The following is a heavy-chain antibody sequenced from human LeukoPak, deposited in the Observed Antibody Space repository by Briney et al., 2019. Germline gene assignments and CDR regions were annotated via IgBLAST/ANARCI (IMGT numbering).Heavy chain of an antibody. Sequence: GGSLRLSCAASGFTFSSYGMHWVRQAPGKGLEWVAVISYDGSNKYYADSVKGRFTISRDNSKNTLYLQMNSLRAEDTAVYYCAKDRIAPIFGESYYYYGMDVWGQGTTVTVSS. D-gene: IGHD3-3*01. CDR1: GFTFSSYG. CDR2: ISYDGSNK. J-gene: IGHJ6*02. V-gene: IGHV3-30*18. CDR3: AKDRIAPIFGESYYYYGMDV.